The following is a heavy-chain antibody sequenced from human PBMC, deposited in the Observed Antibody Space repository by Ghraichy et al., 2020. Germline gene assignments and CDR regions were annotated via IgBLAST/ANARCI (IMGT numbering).Heavy chain of an antibody. D-gene: IGHD3-3*01. CDR1: GFTFSSYA. J-gene: IGHJ4*02. Sequence: GGSLRLSCAASGFTFSSYAMTWVRQAPGKGLEWVSVISGSGGSTYYADSVKGRFTISRDNSKNTMYLQMNSLRAEDTAVYYCGDFWSGSPLNWGQGTLVTVSS. CDR3: GDFWSGSPLN. CDR2: ISGSGGST. V-gene: IGHV3-23*01.